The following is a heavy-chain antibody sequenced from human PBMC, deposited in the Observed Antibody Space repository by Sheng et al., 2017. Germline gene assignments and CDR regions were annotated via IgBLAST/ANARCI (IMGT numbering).Heavy chain of an antibody. V-gene: IGHV4-39*01. Sequence: QLQLQESGPGLVKPSETLSLTCTVSGGSISSSSYYWGWIRQPPGKGLEWIGSIYYSGSHLLQPALKSRVTISVDTSKNQFSLKLSSVTAADTAVYYCARSGSNWGQGTLVTVSS. CDR1: GGSISSSSYY. CDR2: IYYSGSH. J-gene: IGHJ4*02. D-gene: IGHD2-15*01. CDR3: ARSGSN.